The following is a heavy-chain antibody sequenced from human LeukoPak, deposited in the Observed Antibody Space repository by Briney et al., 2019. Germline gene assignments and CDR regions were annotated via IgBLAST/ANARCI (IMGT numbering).Heavy chain of an antibody. CDR3: ARGRWGGLTVTNFDY. J-gene: IGHJ4*02. CDR1: GYTFTNYY. CDR2: INPTGGRT. Sequence: ASVKVSCKASGYTFTNYYMHWVRQAPGQGLEWMGIINPTGGRTSYAQRFQGRVTMTRDTSTSTVYMELSSLRFQDTAVYFCARGRWGGLTVTNFDYWGQGTLVTVSS. V-gene: IGHV1-46*01. D-gene: IGHD4-17*01.